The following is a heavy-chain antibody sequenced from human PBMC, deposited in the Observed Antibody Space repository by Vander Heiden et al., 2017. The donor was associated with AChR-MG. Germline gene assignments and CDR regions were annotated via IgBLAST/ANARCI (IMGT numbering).Heavy chain of an antibody. CDR1: GYSFTSYW. CDR3: ARHFEDRWELSDAFDI. CDR2: IDPSDSYT. J-gene: IGHJ3*02. Sequence: EVQLVQSGAEVKKPGESLRISCTGSGYSFTSYWISWVRQMPGKGLEWMGRIDPSDSYTNYSPSFQGHVTISADKSISTAYLQWSSLKASDTAMYYCARHFEDRWELSDAFDIWGQGTMVTVSS. D-gene: IGHD1-26*01. V-gene: IGHV5-10-1*03.